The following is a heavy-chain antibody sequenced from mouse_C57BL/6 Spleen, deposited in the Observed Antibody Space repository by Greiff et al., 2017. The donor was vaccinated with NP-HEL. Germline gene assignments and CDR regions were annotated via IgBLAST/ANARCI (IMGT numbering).Heavy chain of an antibody. J-gene: IGHJ4*01. V-gene: IGHV1-59*01. CDR1: GYTFTSYW. CDR2: IDPSDSYT. D-gene: IGHD1-1*01. CDR3: ARGGITTGYYAMDY. Sequence: VQLQQPGAELVRPGTSVKLSCKASGYTFTSYWMHWVKQRPGQGLEWIGVIDPSDSYTNYNQKFKGKATLTVDTSSSTAYMQLSSLTSEDSAVYYCARGGITTGYYAMDYWGQGTSVTVSS.